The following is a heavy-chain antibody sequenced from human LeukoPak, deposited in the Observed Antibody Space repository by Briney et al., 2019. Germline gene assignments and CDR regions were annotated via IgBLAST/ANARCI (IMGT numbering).Heavy chain of an antibody. V-gene: IGHV4-34*01. D-gene: IGHD6-19*01. CDR2: INHSGST. CDR1: GGSFSGYY. J-gene: IGHJ5*02. CDR3: ARGYSSGFNWFDP. Sequence: SETLSLTCAVYGGSFSGYYWSWIRQPPGKGLEWIGEINHSGSTNYNPSLKSRVTLSVDTSKNQFSLKLSSVTAADTAVYYCARGYSSGFNWFDPWGQGTLVTVSS.